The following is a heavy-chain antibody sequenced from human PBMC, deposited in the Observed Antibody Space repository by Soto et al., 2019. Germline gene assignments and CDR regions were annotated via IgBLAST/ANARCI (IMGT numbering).Heavy chain of an antibody. J-gene: IGHJ3*02. Sequence: GESLKISCKGCGYSFTSYWIGWVRQMPGKGLEWMGIIYPGGSDTRYSPSFQGQVTISADKSISTAYLQWSSLKASDTAMYYCACNIAAAGTPDAFDIWGQGTMVTVSS. D-gene: IGHD6-13*01. CDR2: IYPGGSDT. V-gene: IGHV5-51*01. CDR1: GYSFTSYW. CDR3: ACNIAAAGTPDAFDI.